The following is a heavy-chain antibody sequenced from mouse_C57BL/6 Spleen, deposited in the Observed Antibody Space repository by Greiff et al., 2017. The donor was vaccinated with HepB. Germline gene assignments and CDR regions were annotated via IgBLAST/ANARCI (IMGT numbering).Heavy chain of an antibody. V-gene: IGHV1-69*01. Sequence: QVQLQQPGAELVLPGASVKLSCKASGYTFTSYWMHWVKQRPGQGLEWIGEIDPSDSYTNYNQKFKGKSTLTVDKSSSTAYMQLSSLTSEDSAVYYCARAIYDGYPLFAYWGQGTLVTVSA. D-gene: IGHD2-3*01. CDR1: GYTFTSYW. CDR3: ARAIYDGYPLFAY. J-gene: IGHJ3*01. CDR2: IDPSDSYT.